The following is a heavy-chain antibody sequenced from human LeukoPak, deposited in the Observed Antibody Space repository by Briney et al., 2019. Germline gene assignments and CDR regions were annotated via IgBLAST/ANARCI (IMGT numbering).Heavy chain of an antibody. CDR1: RFTFSSDW. CDR2: INRDGSIT. Sequence: GGSLRLSCAASRFTFSSDWVHWVRQAPGKGLVWVSRINRDGSITTYADSVKGRFTISRDNAKNTPYLEMNSLRAEDTAVYYCAREQSAAMSYWGQGTLVTVPS. J-gene: IGHJ4*02. V-gene: IGHV3-74*03. CDR3: AREQSAAMSY. D-gene: IGHD2-2*01.